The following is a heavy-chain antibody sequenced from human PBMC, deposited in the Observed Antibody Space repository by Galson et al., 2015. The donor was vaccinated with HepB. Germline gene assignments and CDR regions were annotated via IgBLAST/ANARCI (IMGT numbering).Heavy chain of an antibody. CDR1: GYSFSTYW. Sequence: QSGAEVKKPGESLKISCKASGYSFSTYWIGWVRQMPGKGLEWMGIIYPSDSDTRYSPSFQGQVSISADKSISTAYLQWSSLKASDTAMYYCARHYGRQRPPDYSGRGTLVTVSS. CDR3: ARHYGRQRPPDY. V-gene: IGHV5-51*01. D-gene: IGHD1-1*01. J-gene: IGHJ4*01. CDR2: IYPSDSDT.